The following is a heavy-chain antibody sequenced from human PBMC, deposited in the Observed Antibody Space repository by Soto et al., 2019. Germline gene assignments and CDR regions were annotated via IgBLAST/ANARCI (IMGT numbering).Heavy chain of an antibody. Sequence: GGSLRLSCAASGFTFSSYGMHWVLQAPGKGLEWVAVIWYDGSNKYYADSVKGRFTISRDNSKNTLYLQMNSLRAEDTAVYYCARDYDFWSGSHSYSYVMDVWGPGTTVTVSS. CDR3: ARDYDFWSGSHSYSYVMDV. CDR2: IWYDGSNK. J-gene: IGHJ6*02. CDR1: GFTFSSYG. V-gene: IGHV3-33*01. D-gene: IGHD3-3*01.